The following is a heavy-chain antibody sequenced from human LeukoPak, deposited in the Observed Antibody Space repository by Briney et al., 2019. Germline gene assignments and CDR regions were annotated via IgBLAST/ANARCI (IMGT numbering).Heavy chain of an antibody. J-gene: IGHJ4*02. V-gene: IGHV4-59*01. CDR3: ARALRGYSSGWYYFDY. Sequence: SETLSLTCTVSGGSISSYYWSWIRQPPGKELEWIGYIYYSGSTNYNPSLKSRVTVSVDTSKNQFSLKLSSVTAADTAVYYCARALRGYSSGWYYFDYWGQGTLVTVSS. D-gene: IGHD6-19*01. CDR2: IYYSGST. CDR1: GGSISSYY.